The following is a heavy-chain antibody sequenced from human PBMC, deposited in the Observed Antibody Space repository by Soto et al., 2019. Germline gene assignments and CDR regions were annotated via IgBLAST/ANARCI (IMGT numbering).Heavy chain of an antibody. CDR3: ARERSSGYDRFDY. Sequence: QVQLVQSGAEVKKPGASVKVSCKASGYTFTGYYMHWVRQAPGPGLEWMGWINPNSGGTNYAQKFKGWVTMTRDTSISTAYMELSRLRSDDTAVYYCARERSSGYDRFDYWGQGTLVTVSS. D-gene: IGHD5-12*01. CDR1: GYTFTGYY. CDR2: INPNSGGT. J-gene: IGHJ4*02. V-gene: IGHV1-2*04.